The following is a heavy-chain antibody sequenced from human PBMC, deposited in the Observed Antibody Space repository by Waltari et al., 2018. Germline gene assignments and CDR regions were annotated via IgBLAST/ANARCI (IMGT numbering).Heavy chain of an antibody. V-gene: IGHV6-1*01. CDR1: GDRVSSNTAS. Sequence: QVQLQQSGPGLVKPSQTLSLTCALPGDRVSSNTASWNWIRQSPSRGLEWLGRTYYRSKWYNEYAVSVKSRITINPDTSKNQFALQLNSVTPEDMAVYYCARDVGTGTIYFDYWGQGTLVTVSS. CDR3: ARDVGTGTIYFDY. J-gene: IGHJ4*02. CDR2: TYYRSKWYN. D-gene: IGHD1-1*01.